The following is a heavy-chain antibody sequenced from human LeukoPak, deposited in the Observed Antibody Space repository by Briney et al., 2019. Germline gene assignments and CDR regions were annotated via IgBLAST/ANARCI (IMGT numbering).Heavy chain of an antibody. CDR1: GGTFSSYA. D-gene: IGHD1-26*01. V-gene: IGHV1-69*05. J-gene: IGHJ6*03. Sequence: ASVKVSCKASGGTFSSYAISWVRQAPGQGLEWMGRIIPIFGTANYAQKFQGRVTITTDESTSTAYMEPSSLRSEDTAVYYCARSRIVGATGGYYYYMDVWGKGTTVTVSS. CDR3: ARSRIVGATGGYYYYMDV. CDR2: IIPIFGTA.